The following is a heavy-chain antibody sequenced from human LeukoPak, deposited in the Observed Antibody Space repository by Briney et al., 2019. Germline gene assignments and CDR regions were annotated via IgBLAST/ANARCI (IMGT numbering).Heavy chain of an antibody. CDR3: ARDYRAAFDI. CDR2: ISSSSSSTI. V-gene: IGHV3-48*02. D-gene: IGHD1-26*01. J-gene: IGHJ3*02. Sequence: GGSLRLSCAASGFSFSSYGMNWVRQAPGKGLEWVSYISSSSSSTIYYAHSVKGRFTISRDNAKNSLFLQMNSLRDEDTAVYYCARDYRAAFDIWGQGTMVTVSS. CDR1: GFSFSSYG.